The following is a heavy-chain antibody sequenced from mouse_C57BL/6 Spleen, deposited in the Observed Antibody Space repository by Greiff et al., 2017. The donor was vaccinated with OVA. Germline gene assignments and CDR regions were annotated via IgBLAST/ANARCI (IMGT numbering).Heavy chain of an antibody. CDR3: AKNDGNYGYFDV. CDR2: IWRSGST. CDR1: GFSLTSYG. D-gene: IGHD2-1*01. V-gene: IGHV2-5*01. J-gene: IGHJ1*03. Sequence: VQLQQSGPGLVQPSQSLSITCTVSGFSLTSYGVHWVRQSPGKGLEWLGVIWRSGSTDCHAAFMSSLGTSTDNSKSQVVYKMNSLQADDTAIYYCAKNDGNYGYFDVWGTGTTVTVSS.